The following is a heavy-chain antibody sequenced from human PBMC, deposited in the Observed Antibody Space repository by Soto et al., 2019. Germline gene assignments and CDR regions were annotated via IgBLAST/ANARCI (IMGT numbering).Heavy chain of an antibody. Sequence: QVQLVQSGAEVKKPGSSVKVSCKASGGTFSSYAISWVRQAPGQGLEWMGGIIPIFGTANSAQKLQGRVTITGDKSTSTAYMELSSLGSEDTAVYYCARTGSIAAAGYYYYGMDVWGQGTTVTVS. V-gene: IGHV1-69*06. CDR3: ARTGSIAAAGYYYYGMDV. D-gene: IGHD6-13*01. CDR1: GGTFSSYA. J-gene: IGHJ6*02. CDR2: IIPIFGTA.